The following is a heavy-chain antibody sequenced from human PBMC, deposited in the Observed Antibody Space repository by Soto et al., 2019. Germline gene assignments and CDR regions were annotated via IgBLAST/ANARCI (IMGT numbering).Heavy chain of an antibody. D-gene: IGHD3-3*01. V-gene: IGHV1-69*13. CDR3: ARGLRALGYYFDY. J-gene: IGHJ4*02. CDR2: IIPIFGTA. Sequence: SVKVSCKASGGTFSSYAISWVRQAPGQGLEWMGGIIPIFGTANYAQKFQGRVTITADESTSTAYMELSSLRSEDTAVYYCARGLRALGYYFDYWGQGTLVTVSS. CDR1: GGTFSSYA.